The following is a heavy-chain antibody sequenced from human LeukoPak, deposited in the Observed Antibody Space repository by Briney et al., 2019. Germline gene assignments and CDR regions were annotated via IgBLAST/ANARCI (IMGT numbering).Heavy chain of an antibody. V-gene: IGHV4-39*01. J-gene: IGHJ4*02. Sequence: SETLSLTCTVSGGSISSSSYYWGWIHQPPGKGLEWIGSIYYSGSTYYNPSLKSRVTISVDTSKNQFSLKLSSVTAADTAVYYCARPFPTDCSSTSCSIDYWGQGTLVTVSS. CDR1: GGSISSSSYY. D-gene: IGHD2-2*01. CDR3: ARPFPTDCSSTSCSIDY. CDR2: IYYSGST.